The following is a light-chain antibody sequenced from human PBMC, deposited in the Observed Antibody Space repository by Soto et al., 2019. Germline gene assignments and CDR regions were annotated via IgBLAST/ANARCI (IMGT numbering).Light chain of an antibody. Sequence: EIVLTQSPGTLSLSPGERATLSCRASQSLTSNYLAWYQQKPGQAPRLLIYGASSRATGIPDRFSGSGSGTDFTLTISRLEPKDFAVYYCQQYGSSRLTFGGGTKVEIK. CDR3: QQYGSSRLT. CDR1: QSLTSNY. CDR2: GAS. V-gene: IGKV3-20*01. J-gene: IGKJ4*01.